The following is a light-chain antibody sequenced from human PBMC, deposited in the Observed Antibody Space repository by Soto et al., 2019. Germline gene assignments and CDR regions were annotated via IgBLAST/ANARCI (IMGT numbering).Light chain of an antibody. J-gene: IGKJ4*01. Sequence: EIVMTQSPATLSVSPGERATLSCRASQSVSSNLAWYQQKPGQAPRLLIYGASTRATGSPARFSGSGSGTEFTLTISSLQSEDFAVYYCPQYNNWPLTVGGGTKVEIK. CDR3: PQYNNWPLT. CDR1: QSVSSN. V-gene: IGKV3-15*01. CDR2: GAS.